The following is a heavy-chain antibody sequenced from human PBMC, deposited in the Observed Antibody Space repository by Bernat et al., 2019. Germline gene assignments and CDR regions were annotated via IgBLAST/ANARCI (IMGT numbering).Heavy chain of an antibody. CDR1: GFTFSHYW. CDR2: IKEDGSEK. V-gene: IGHV3-7*01. J-gene: IGHJ4*02. D-gene: IGHD3-22*01. Sequence: DVQLVESGGGLVQPGGSLRLSCAASGFTFSHYWMSWVRQAPGKGLEWVANIKEDGSEKYYVDSVQGRFTISRDNAKNSLYLQMNSLRAEDTAVYFCARDNYDTSPLDYWGQGTLVSVSS. CDR3: ARDNYDTSPLDY.